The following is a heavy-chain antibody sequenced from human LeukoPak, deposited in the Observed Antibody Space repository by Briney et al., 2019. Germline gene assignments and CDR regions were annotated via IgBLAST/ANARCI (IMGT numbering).Heavy chain of an antibody. CDR1: GFTFSSYS. Sequence: GGSLRLSCAASGFTFSSYSMNWVRQAPGKGLEWVSFISTSSSYIYYADSVKGRFTISRDNAKNSLDLQMNSLRAEDTAVYYCARASSSWYYFDYWGQGTLVTVSS. V-gene: IGHV3-21*04. CDR3: ARASSSWYYFDY. D-gene: IGHD6-13*01. CDR2: ISTSSSYI. J-gene: IGHJ4*02.